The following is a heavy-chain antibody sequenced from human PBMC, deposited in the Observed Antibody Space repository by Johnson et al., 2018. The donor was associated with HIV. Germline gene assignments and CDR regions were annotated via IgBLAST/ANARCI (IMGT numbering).Heavy chain of an antibody. V-gene: IGHV3-7*05. CDR2: IKQDGSEK. J-gene: IGHJ3*02. Sequence: VHLVESGGGLVQPGGSLRLSCAVSGFTFSYYWMSWVRQAPGKGLEWVANIKQDGSEKYYVDSVKGRLTISRDNAKKSLYLQMNSLRAEDTAVYYCARELRIAARGLAFDIWGRGTMVTVSS. CDR3: ARELRIAARGLAFDI. CDR1: GFTFSYYW. D-gene: IGHD6-6*01.